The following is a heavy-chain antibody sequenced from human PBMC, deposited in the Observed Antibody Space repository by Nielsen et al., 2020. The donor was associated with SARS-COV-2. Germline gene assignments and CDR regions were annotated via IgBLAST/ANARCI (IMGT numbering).Heavy chain of an antibody. CDR1: GSTFSSYS. J-gene: IGHJ4*02. D-gene: IGHD1-26*01. V-gene: IGHV3-21*01. CDR2: ISSSSSYI. CDR3: ARVLGGGVLDY. Sequence: GGSLRLSCAASGSTFSSYSMNWVRQASGKGLEWVSSISSSSSYIYYADSVKGRFTISRDNAKNSLYLQMNSLRAEDTAVYYCARVLGGGVLDYWGQGTLVTVSS.